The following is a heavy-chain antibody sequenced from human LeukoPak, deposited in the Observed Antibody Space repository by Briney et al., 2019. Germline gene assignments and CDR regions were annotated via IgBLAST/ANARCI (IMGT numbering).Heavy chain of an antibody. CDR1: GYTFTSYG. CDR2: ISAYNGNT. CDR3: SRDLARGREGGAFDI. Sequence: ASVKVSCKASGYTFTSYGISWVRQPPGQGLERMGWISAYNGNTNYAQKLQGRVTMTTDTSTSTPYMELRSLRSDDTAVYYCSRDLARGREGGAFDIGGQGTMVSVSS. V-gene: IGHV1-18*01. J-gene: IGHJ3*02. D-gene: IGHD3-10*01.